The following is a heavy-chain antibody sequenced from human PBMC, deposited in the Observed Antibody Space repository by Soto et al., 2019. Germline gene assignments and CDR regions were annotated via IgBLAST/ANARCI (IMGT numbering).Heavy chain of an antibody. CDR3: AKDLIVSGSTTDGMDV. CDR2: ISGSGGST. Sequence: EVQLLESGGGLVQPGGSLRLFCAASGFTFSSYAMSWVRQAPGKGLEWVSAISGSGGSTYYADSVKGRFTISRDNSKNTLYLQMNSLRAEDTAVYYCAKDLIVSGSTTDGMDVWGQGTTVTVSS. CDR1: GFTFSSYA. V-gene: IGHV3-23*01. D-gene: IGHD1-26*01. J-gene: IGHJ6*02.